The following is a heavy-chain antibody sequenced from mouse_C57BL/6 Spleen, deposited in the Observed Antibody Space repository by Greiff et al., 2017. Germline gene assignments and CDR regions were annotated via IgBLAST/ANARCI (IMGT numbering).Heavy chain of an antibody. D-gene: IGHD1-1*01. CDR2: INPSSGYT. J-gene: IGHJ3*01. CDR1: GYTFTSYT. V-gene: IGHV1-4*01. CDR3: ARGHGSSHEGFAY. Sequence: QVQLKESGAELVRPGASVKMSCTASGYTFTSYTMHWVKQRPGQGLEWIGYINPSSGYTKYNQKFKDKATLTADKSSSTAYMQLSSLTSEDSDVYYCARGHGSSHEGFAYWGQGTLVTVSA.